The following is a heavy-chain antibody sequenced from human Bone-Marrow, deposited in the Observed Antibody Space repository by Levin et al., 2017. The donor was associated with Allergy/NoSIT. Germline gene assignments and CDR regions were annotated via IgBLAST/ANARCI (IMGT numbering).Heavy chain of an antibody. D-gene: IGHD3-10*01. Sequence: GESLKISCKGSGYSFTNYWISWVRQVPGKGLEWMGRIDPSDSFTNYSPSFQGHVTIPVDKSISTAYLQWRSPKASDTAMYYCSSHDGAETYYKKYYMRVWGQGTTVTVTS. CDR1: GYSFTNYW. J-gene: IGHJ6*03. CDR3: SSHDGAETYYKKYYMRV. V-gene: IGHV5-10-1*01. CDR2: IDPSDSFT.